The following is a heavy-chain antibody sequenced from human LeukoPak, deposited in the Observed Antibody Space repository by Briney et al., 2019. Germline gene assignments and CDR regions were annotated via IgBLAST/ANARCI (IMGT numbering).Heavy chain of an antibody. CDR2: IYYSGST. Sequence: PSQTLSLTCTVSGGSISSGDYYWSWIRRPPGKGLEWIGYIYYSGSTYYNPSLKSRVTISVDTSKNQFSLKLSSVTAADTAVYYCARTLLGYCSSTSCYNFDYWGQGTLVTVSS. V-gene: IGHV4-30-4*08. CDR3: ARTLLGYCSSTSCYNFDY. CDR1: GGSISSGDYY. D-gene: IGHD2-2*02. J-gene: IGHJ4*02.